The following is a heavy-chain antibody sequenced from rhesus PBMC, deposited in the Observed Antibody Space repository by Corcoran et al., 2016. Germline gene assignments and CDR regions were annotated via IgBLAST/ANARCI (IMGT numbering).Heavy chain of an antibody. CDR1: GGSISSSYSS. J-gene: IGHJ4*01. D-gene: IGHD3-28*01. Sequence: QVQLQESGPGLVKPSETLSLTCAVSGGSISSSYSSWSRSRQAPGKGLEWSGYISYSGSTSYNPSLKSRVTISRDTSKNQFSLKLSSVTAADTAVYYCARLATMIVLPDDYWGQGVLVTVSS. V-gene: IGHV4-122*02. CDR2: ISYSGST. CDR3: ARLATMIVLPDDY.